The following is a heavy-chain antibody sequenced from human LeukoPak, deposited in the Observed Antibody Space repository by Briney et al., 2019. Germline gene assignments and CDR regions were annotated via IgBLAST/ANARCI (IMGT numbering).Heavy chain of an antibody. CDR3: ARDLEYCSSTSCPFDY. Sequence: SETLSLTCTVSGGSISSYYWSWIRQPAGKGLEWIGEINPSVSTNYNPSLKSRVTISVDMSKNQFTLKLNSVTAADTAVYYCARDLEYCSSTSCPFDYWGQGTLVTVSS. J-gene: IGHJ4*02. CDR2: INPSVST. V-gene: IGHV4-4*07. D-gene: IGHD2-2*01. CDR1: GGSISSYY.